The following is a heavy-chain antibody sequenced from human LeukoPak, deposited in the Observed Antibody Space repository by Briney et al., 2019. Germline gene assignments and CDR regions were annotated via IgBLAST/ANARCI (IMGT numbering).Heavy chain of an antibody. D-gene: IGHD3-22*01. CDR2: ISYDGSNK. CDR1: GFTFSSYG. V-gene: IGHV3-30*18. CDR3: AKDARYYYDSSGYYRADAFDI. Sequence: GGSLRLSCAASGFTFSSYGMHWVRQAPGKGLEWVAVISYDGSNKYYADSVKGRFTISRDNSKNTLYLLMNSLRAEDTAVYYCAKDARYYYDSSGYYRADAFDIWGQGTMVTVSS. J-gene: IGHJ3*02.